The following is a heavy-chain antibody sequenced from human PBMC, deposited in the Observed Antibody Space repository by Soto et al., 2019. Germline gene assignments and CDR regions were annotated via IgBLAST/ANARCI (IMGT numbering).Heavy chain of an antibody. J-gene: IGHJ4*02. CDR1: GYTFTSFN. D-gene: IGHD1-26*01. CDR3: AKDRESGSYEPSDY. CDR2: IIPYNGNT. Sequence: GASVKVSCKASGYTFTSFNINWVRQAPGQGLEWMGWIIPYNGNTNYAQKFQDRVTLTTETSTSTAYMELRSLRSDDTAVYYCAKDRESGSYEPSDYWGQGTLVTVSS. V-gene: IGHV1-18*04.